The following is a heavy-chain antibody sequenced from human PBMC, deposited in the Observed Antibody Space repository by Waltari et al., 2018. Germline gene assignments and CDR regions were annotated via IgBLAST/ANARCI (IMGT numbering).Heavy chain of an antibody. D-gene: IGHD2-15*01. CDR2: IHRSGRT. CDR3: ARDRGRGLYLDS. CDR1: GVSMTNPDF. Sequence: QLQLQESGPGLVKPSGTLSLTCAVPGVSMTNPDFWSWVRQPPGKGLEWIGQIHRSGRTNYNPSFASRVSMSIDTSNNHFSLMVTSATAADTAVYYCARDRGRGLYLDSWGQGTLVTVSP. J-gene: IGHJ4*02. V-gene: IGHV4-4*02.